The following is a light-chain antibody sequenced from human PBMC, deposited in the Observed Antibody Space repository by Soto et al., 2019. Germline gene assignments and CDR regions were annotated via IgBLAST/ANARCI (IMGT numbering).Light chain of an antibody. J-gene: IGKJ1*01. CDR3: QQYYNWPPWT. V-gene: IGKV3-20*01. CDR1: ESVSSNY. Sequence: EIVLTQSPGTLSLSPGESATLSCRASESVSSNYLAWYQQKPGQAPRLLIYGASSRATGIPNRFSGSGSGTDFTLTISSLEPEDFAVYFCQQYYNWPPWTFGQGTKVEIK. CDR2: GAS.